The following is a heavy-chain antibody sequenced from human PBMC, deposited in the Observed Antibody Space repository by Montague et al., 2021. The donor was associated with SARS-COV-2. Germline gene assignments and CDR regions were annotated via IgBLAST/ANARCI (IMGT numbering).Heavy chain of an antibody. Sequence: SETLSLTCTVSGGSISSSSYYWGWIRQPPGKGLEWIGSIYYSGSTYYNPSLKSRVTISVDTSKNQFSLKLSSVTAADTAVYYCARQGSGSCYNWFDPWGQGTLVTVSS. V-gene: IGHV4-39*01. CDR2: IYYSGST. CDR1: GGSISSSSYY. J-gene: IGHJ5*02. D-gene: IGHD1-26*01. CDR3: ARQGSGSCYNWFDP.